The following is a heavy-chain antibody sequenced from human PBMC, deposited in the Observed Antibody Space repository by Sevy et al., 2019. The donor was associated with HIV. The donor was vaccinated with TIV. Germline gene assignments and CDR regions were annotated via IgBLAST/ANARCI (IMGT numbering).Heavy chain of an antibody. D-gene: IGHD6-19*01. J-gene: IGHJ3*02. CDR1: GFTFSSYS. Sequence: GGSLRLSCAASGFTFSSYSMNWVRQAPGKGLEWVSSISSSSSYIYYADSVKGRFTISRDNAKNSLYLQMNSLRAEDTAVYYGARNFAGGGAVVPKAFDIWGQGTMVTVSS. CDR3: ARNFAGGGAVVPKAFDI. CDR2: ISSSSSYI. V-gene: IGHV3-21*01.